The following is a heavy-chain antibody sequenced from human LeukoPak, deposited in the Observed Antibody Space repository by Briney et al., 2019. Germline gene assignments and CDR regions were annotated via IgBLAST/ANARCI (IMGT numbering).Heavy chain of an antibody. CDR3: ARISSSNWYNERGAFDV. V-gene: IGHV4-39*07. CDR1: GGSISSSSYY. CDR2: IYYSGST. J-gene: IGHJ3*01. D-gene: IGHD6-13*01. Sequence: SETLSLTCTVSGGSISSSSYYWGWIRQPPGKGLEWIGSIYYSGSTYYNPSLKSRVTISVDTSKNQFSLKLSSVTAADTAVYYCARISSSNWYNERGAFDVWGQGTMVTVSS.